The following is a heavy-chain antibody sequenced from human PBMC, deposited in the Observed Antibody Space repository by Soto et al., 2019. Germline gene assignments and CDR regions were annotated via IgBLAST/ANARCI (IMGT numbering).Heavy chain of an antibody. CDR1: GYTFATSP. J-gene: IGHJ4*02. CDR3: AIADYGDDDY. CDR2: IKAYSSNT. D-gene: IGHD4-17*01. V-gene: IGHV1-18*01. Sequence: QLQLVQSGPEAKKPAASVKVSCKASGYTFATSPISWLRQAPGQGPEWMGWIKAYSSNTNYAQKLQGRFTMTTDTSTSTAYMELRSLTTDDAAIYYCAIADYGDDDYWGQGTLVTVSS.